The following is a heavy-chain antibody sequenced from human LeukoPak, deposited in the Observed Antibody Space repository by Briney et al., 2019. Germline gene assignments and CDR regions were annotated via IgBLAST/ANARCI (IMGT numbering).Heavy chain of an antibody. J-gene: IGHJ4*02. CDR3: VRDFNWAFDY. CDR1: GDSVSSKSVS. D-gene: IGHD7-27*01. V-gene: IGHV6-1*01. Sequence: SQTLSLTCAISGDSVSSKSVSWNWIRQSPSWGLEYLGRTRYRSTWNTFYSSSVEGRITINADTSRNQVSLRLNSVTPEDTALYYCVRDFNWAFDYWGQGTLVTVSS. CDR2: TRYRSTWNT.